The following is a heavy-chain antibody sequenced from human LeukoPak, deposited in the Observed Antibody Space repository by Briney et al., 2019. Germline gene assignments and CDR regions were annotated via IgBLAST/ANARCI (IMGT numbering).Heavy chain of an antibody. D-gene: IGHD6-6*01. J-gene: IGHJ6*03. CDR1: GGTFSSYA. CDR2: IIPIFGTA. V-gene: IGHV1-69*05. Sequence: ASVKVSCEASGGTFSSYAISWVRQAPGQGLEWMGGIIPIFGTANYAQKFQGRVTITTDESTSTAYMELSSLRSEDTAVYYCARAAIAAHDYYYYMDVWGKGTTVTVSS. CDR3: ARAAIAAHDYYYYMDV.